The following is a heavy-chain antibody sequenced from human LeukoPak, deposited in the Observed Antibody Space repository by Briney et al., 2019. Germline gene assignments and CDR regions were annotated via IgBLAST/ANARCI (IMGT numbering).Heavy chain of an antibody. V-gene: IGHV4-31*03. CDR2: IYYSGST. J-gene: IGHJ4*02. CDR3: ATRIAAAGAYYFDY. Sequence: PSETLSLTCNVSGDSMSSGIYYWSWIRQPRGKGLEWIGYIYYSGSTYYNPSLKSRVTISVDTSKNQFSLKLSSVTAADTAVYYCATRIAAAGAYYFDYWGQGTLVTVSS. D-gene: IGHD6-13*01. CDR1: GDSMSSGIYY.